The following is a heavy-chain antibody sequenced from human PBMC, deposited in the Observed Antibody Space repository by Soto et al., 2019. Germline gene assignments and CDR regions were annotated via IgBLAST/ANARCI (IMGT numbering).Heavy chain of an antibody. CDR3: ARARTATRHSYCYCCKNCFD. D-gene: IGHD2-15*01. CDR2: IIPTFGAA. J-gene: IGHJ5*02. Sequence: GHPVRVSGKASGGPVSSSAISWVRQAPRQGLEWMGGIIPTFGAANYAQKFQGRGTITADEATSTAYSNLSSLKSHYTAGYYCARARTATRHSYCYCCKNCFD. CDR1: GGPVSSSA. V-gene: IGHV1-69*13.